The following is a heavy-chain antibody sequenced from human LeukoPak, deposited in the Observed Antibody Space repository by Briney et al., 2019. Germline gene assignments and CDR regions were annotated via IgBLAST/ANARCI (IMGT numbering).Heavy chain of an antibody. Sequence: GGSLRLSCAASGFTFSSYGMHWVRQAPGKGLEWVAFIRYDGSNKYYADSVKGRFTISRDNSKNTLYLQMNSLRAEDTAVYYCAKRMQGVAGTGNWFDPWGQGTLVTVSS. J-gene: IGHJ5*02. CDR3: AKRMQGVAGTGNWFDP. CDR1: GFTFSSYG. D-gene: IGHD6-19*01. V-gene: IGHV3-30*02. CDR2: IRYDGSNK.